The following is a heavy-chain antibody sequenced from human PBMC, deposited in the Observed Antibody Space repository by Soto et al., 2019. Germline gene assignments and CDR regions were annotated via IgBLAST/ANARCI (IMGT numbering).Heavy chain of an antibody. Sequence: QVQLVESGGGVVQPGRSLRLSCAASGFTFSSYARHCVRQAPGKGLEWVALRSYDGSNKYYADSVKGRFTISRDNSKNTLYLQMNSLRAEDTAVYDCARDKRDLRFLEWSYYFDYWGQGTLVTVSS. J-gene: IGHJ4*02. V-gene: IGHV3-30-3*01. CDR3: ARDKRDLRFLEWSYYFDY. CDR1: GFTFSSYA. D-gene: IGHD3-3*01. CDR2: RSYDGSNK.